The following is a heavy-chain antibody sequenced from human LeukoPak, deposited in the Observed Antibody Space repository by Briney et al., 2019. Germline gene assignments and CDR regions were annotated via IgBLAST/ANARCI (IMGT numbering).Heavy chain of an antibody. Sequence: GGSLRLSCTASGLIFRNYAMTWVRQAPRKGLEWVSTISGDGTGTFYADSVKGRFTISRDNSKNTHYLQMSSLRAEDTGIYYCAKGGHYSFFDYWGQGTLVTVSS. CDR2: ISGDGTGT. D-gene: IGHD4-11*01. CDR3: AKGGHYSFFDY. CDR1: GLIFRNYA. J-gene: IGHJ4*02. V-gene: IGHV3-23*01.